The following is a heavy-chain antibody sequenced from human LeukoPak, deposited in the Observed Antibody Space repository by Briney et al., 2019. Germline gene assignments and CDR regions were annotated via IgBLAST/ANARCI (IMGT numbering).Heavy chain of an antibody. CDR2: IKQDGSEK. J-gene: IGHJ4*02. Sequence: GGSLRLSCAASGFTFSTYWMSWVRQAPGQGLEWVANIKQDGSEKYYVDSVKGRFTISRDNAKNSLYLQMNSLRAEDTAMYYCARDSAGNDYWGQGTLVTVSS. D-gene: IGHD6-13*01. V-gene: IGHV3-7*01. CDR1: GFTFSTYW. CDR3: ARDSAGNDY.